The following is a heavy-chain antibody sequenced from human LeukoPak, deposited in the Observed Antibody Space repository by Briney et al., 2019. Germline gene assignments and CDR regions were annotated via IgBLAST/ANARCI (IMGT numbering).Heavy chain of an antibody. CDR2: IVGSST. CDR3: TRDEPGSSWFN. D-gene: IGHD6-19*01. J-gene: IGHJ4*02. V-gene: IGHV3-23*01. CDR1: GFTVRDYH. Sequence: GGSLRLSCAASGFTVRDYHMSWIRQAPGKGLELVSAIVGSSTHHADSVKGRFTISRDNFKNTLNLQMNSPRAEDSAIYYCTRDEPGSSWFNWGQGTLVTVSS.